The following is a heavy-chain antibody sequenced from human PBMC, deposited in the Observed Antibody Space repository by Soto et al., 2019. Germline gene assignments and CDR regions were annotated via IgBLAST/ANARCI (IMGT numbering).Heavy chain of an antibody. D-gene: IGHD3-10*01. Sequence: ALLKLSRKASGYTLTGYYMHRLLLTPGQGLEWMGWINPHSGGTNYAQKFQGWVTMTRDTSISTAYMELSRLRSDDTAVYYCARDGWFGELCGDYYYGMEVWGQGTTVTVYS. CDR3: ARDGWFGELCGDYYYGMEV. V-gene: IGHV1-2*04. J-gene: IGHJ6*02. CDR1: GYTLTGYY. CDR2: INPHSGGT.